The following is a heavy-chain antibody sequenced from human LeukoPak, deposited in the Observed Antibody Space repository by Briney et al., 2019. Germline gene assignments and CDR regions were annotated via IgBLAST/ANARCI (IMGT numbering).Heavy chain of an antibody. CDR2: IYYSGST. D-gene: IGHD1-26*01. CDR3: ARESGVYYFDY. Sequence: SETLSLTCTVSGGSISSYYWSWIRQPPGKGPEWIGYIYYSGSTNYNPSLKSRVTISVDTSKNQFSLKLSSVTAADTAVYYCARESGVYYFDYWGQGTLVTVSS. J-gene: IGHJ4*02. CDR1: GGSISSYY. V-gene: IGHV4-59*01.